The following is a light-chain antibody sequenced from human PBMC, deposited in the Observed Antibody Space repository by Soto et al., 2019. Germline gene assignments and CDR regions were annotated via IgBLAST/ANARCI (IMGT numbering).Light chain of an antibody. CDR1: QGISSW. Sequence: DIQMTQSPSSVSASVGDRVTITCRASQGISSWLDWYQQKPGKAPNLLIYVASSLQSGVPSRFSGSGSETDFSLTVSSLRPEDFATYYCQQANSFPRTFGVGTKVEIK. J-gene: IGKJ4*01. CDR2: VAS. V-gene: IGKV1-12*01. CDR3: QQANSFPRT.